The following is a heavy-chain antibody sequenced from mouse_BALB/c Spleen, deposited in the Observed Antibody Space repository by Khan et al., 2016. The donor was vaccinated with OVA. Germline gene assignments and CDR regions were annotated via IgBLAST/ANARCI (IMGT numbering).Heavy chain of an antibody. CDR2: ISPGSGDT. CDR1: GYTFTDYY. V-gene: IGHV1-77*01. CDR3: ARRNYFGYTFAY. Sequence: QVRLQQSGAELARPGASVKLSCKASGYTFTDYYINWVKQRTGQGLEWIGEISPGSGDTYYNERFKGKATLTADKSSSTAYMQHSSLTSEASAVYFCARRNYFGYTFAYWGQGTLVTVSA. D-gene: IGHD1-2*01. J-gene: IGHJ3*01.